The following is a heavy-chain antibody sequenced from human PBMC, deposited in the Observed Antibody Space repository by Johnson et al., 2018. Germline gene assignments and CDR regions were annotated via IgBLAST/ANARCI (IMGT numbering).Heavy chain of an antibody. CDR2: ILPIFGTA. CDR3: ARVLGIAAAGTDYYYYYGMDV. D-gene: IGHD6-13*01. Sequence: QVQLVQSGAEVKKPGSSVKVSCKASGGTFSSYAISWVRQAPGQGLEWMGGILPIFGTANYAKKFQGRVMITADESTTTAYMELSSLRSEDTAVYYCARVLGIAAAGTDYYYYYGMDVWGQGTTVTVSS. J-gene: IGHJ6*02. CDR1: GGTFSSYA. V-gene: IGHV1-69*12.